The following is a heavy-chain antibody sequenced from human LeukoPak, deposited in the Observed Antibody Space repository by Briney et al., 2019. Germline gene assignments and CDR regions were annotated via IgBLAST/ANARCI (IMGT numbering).Heavy chain of an antibody. V-gene: IGHV4-59*08. D-gene: IGHD6-19*01. CDR3: ARGSGWYPYYFDY. Sequence: SETLSLTCTVSGGSISNYYWSWIRQPPGKGLEWIGNIDNSGSTRSNPSLESRVTTSVDKSKNQLSLTLSSVTAADTAVYYCARGSGWYPYYFDYWGQGTLVTVSS. CDR2: IDNSGST. CDR1: GGSISNYY. J-gene: IGHJ4*02.